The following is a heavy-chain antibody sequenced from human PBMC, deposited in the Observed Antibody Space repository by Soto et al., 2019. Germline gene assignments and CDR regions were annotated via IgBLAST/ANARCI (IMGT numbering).Heavy chain of an antibody. J-gene: IGHJ3*02. V-gene: IGHV4-34*01. CDR1: GGSFSGYY. D-gene: IGHD1-26*01. CDR2: INHSGST. CDR3: ARVVTDAFDI. Sequence: SETLSLTCAVYGGSFSGYYWSWIRQPPGKGLEWIGEINHSGSTNYNPSLKSRVTISVDTSKNQFSLKLSSVTAADTAVYYCARVVTDAFDICGQWTMVT.